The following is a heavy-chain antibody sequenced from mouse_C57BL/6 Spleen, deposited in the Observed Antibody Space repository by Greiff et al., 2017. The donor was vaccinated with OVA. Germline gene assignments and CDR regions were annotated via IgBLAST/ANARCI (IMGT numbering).Heavy chain of an antibody. V-gene: IGHV5-17*01. CDR1: GFTFSDYG. Sequence: EVQLVESGGGLVKPGASLKLSCAASGFTFSDYGMHWVRQAPGKGLEWVAYISRGSGAFYYADKVKGRFTFSIDNASNTLFLQMTRLRTEDTAVYYCARAPFYWDCEGWGTGTTVTVST. CDR2: ISRGSGAF. J-gene: IGHJ1*03. CDR3: ARAPFYWDCEG.